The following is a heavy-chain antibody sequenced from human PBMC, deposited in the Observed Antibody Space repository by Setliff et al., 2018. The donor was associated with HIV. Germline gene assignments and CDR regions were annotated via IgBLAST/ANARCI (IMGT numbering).Heavy chain of an antibody. J-gene: IGHJ4*02. D-gene: IGHD3-22*01. Sequence: SETLSLTCTVSGDSLSSYYWSWVRQPAGKGLEWIGRIYPSGSTNYNPSLRSRVTMSADPSKNQFSLKVRSVIAADTALYYCARVPGRDYYDTGGDFDYWGLGTLVTVSS. V-gene: IGHV4-4*07. CDR2: IYPSGST. CDR3: ARVPGRDYYDTGGDFDY. CDR1: GDSLSSYY.